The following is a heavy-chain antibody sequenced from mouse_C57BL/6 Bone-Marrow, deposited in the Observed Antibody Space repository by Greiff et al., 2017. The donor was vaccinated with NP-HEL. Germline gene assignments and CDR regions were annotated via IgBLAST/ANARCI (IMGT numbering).Heavy chain of an antibody. Sequence: DVHLVESGGGLVKPGGSLKLSCAASGFTFSSYAMSWVRQTPEKRLEWVATISDGGSYTYYPDNVKGRFTISRDNAKNNLYLQMSHLKSEDTAMYYCARRLTGTDYYAMDYWGQGTSVTVSS. CDR2: ISDGGSYT. V-gene: IGHV5-4*03. J-gene: IGHJ4*01. CDR1: GFTFSSYA. CDR3: ARRLTGTDYYAMDY. D-gene: IGHD4-1*01.